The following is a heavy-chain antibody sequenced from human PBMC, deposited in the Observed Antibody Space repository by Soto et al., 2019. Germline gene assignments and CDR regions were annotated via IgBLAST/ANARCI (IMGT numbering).Heavy chain of an antibody. Sequence: GSLRLSCAASGFTFSSHAMHWVRQAPGKGLEWVAVISYDGRNKYYADSVKGRFTVSRDNSKNTLFLQMNSLRAEDTAVYYCARVTVVVAATPYYYGMDVWGQGTTVTVSS. D-gene: IGHD2-15*01. CDR2: ISYDGRNK. V-gene: IGHV3-30*04. CDR1: GFTFSSHA. CDR3: ARVTVVVAATPYYYGMDV. J-gene: IGHJ6*02.